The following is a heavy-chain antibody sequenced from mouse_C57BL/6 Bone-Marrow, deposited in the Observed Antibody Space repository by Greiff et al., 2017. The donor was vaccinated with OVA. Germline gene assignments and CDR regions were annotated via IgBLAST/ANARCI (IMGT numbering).Heavy chain of an antibody. CDR1: GYTFTSYW. Sequence: DVKLVESGTVLARPGASVKMSCKTSGYTFTSYWMHWVKQRPGQGLEWIGAIYPGNSDTSYNQKFKGKAKLTAAKSASTAYRKLSSLTNEDSAVYYCGDYDYDGDYWGQGTTLTVSS. V-gene: IGHV1-5*01. J-gene: IGHJ2*01. D-gene: IGHD2-4*01. CDR2: IYPGNSDT. CDR3: GDYDYDGDY.